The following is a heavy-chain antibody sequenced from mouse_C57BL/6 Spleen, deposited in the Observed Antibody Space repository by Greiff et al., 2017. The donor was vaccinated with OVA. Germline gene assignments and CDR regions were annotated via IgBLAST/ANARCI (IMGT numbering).Heavy chain of an antibody. CDR2: ISSGGSYT. CDR1: GFTFSSYG. CDR3: ARQSTVTYYFDY. V-gene: IGHV5-6*01. D-gene: IGHD4-1*02. Sequence: EVKLMESGGDLVKPGGSLKLSCAASGFTFSSYGMSWVRQTPDKRLEWVATISSGGSYTYYPDSVKGRFTISRDNAKNTLYLQMSSLKSEDTAMYYCARQSTVTYYFDYWGQGTTLTVSS. J-gene: IGHJ2*01.